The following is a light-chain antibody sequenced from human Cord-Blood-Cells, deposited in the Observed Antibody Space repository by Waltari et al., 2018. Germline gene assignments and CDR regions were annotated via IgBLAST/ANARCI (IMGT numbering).Light chain of an antibody. CDR3: SSYTSSSTVV. J-gene: IGLJ2*01. Sequence: QSALTQPASVSGSPGQSITISCTGTSSDVGGYNYVSWYQQHPGNAPQLMIYAVSKRPSGVSNRFSGSKSGNTASLTISGLQAEDEADYYCSSYTSSSTVVFGGGTKLTVL. V-gene: IGLV2-14*01. CDR2: AVS. CDR1: SSDVGGYNY.